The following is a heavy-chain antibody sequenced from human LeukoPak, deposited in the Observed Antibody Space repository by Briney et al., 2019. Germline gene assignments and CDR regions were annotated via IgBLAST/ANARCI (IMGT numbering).Heavy chain of an antibody. V-gene: IGHV3-21*01. D-gene: IGHD3-9*01. Sequence: PGGSLRLSCAASGFTFSSYSMNWVRQAPGKGLEWVSSISSSSSYIYYADSVKGRFTISRDNAKNSLSLQMNSLRAEDTAVYYCARGGRYDILTGYYPEPFDYWGQGTLVTVSS. CDR2: ISSSSSYI. CDR3: ARGGRYDILTGYYPEPFDY. CDR1: GFTFSSYS. J-gene: IGHJ4*02.